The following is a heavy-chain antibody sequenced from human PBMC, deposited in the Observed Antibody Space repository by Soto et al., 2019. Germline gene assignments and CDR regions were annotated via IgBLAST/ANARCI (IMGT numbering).Heavy chain of an antibody. V-gene: IGHV2-5*02. CDR2: IYWDDDK. CDR1: GFSLTTSGVG. Sequence: GSGPTLVNPTQTLTLTCTFSGFSLTTSGVGVGWIRQPPGKAPEWLALIYWDDDKRYRSSLKDRLTITKDTSKNQVVLTMTNMDPADTATYFCAHSLVMVLGLGYYYHYAMDVWGQGTAVTVSS. D-gene: IGHD3-10*01. CDR3: AHSLVMVLGLGYYYHYAMDV. J-gene: IGHJ6*02.